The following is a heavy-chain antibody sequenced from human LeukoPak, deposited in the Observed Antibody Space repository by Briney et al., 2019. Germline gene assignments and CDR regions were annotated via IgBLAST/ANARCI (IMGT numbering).Heavy chain of an antibody. CDR1: GGSVAFGSYY. D-gene: IGHD3-16*02. J-gene: IGHJ4*02. Sequence: SETLSLTCTVSGGSVAFGSYYWTWIRQPAGTGLEWLGRIYTSGRTYYNPSLRSRVTISMDTSMNQFSLRLNSVTAADTAVYYCARARVIPASFDDWGQGTLVTVSS. CDR3: ARARVIPASFDD. CDR2: IYTSGRT. V-gene: IGHV4-61*02.